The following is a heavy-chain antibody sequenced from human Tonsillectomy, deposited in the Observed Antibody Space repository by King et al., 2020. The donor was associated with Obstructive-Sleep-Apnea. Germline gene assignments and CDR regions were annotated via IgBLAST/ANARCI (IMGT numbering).Heavy chain of an antibody. D-gene: IGHD1-26*01. CDR3: AREGELFNWFDP. J-gene: IGHJ5*02. Sequence: QLQESGPGLVKTSETLSLTCTVSGGSISSYYWSWIRQPPGKGLEWIGYIYYSGSTNYNPSLKSRVTISVDTSKNQFSLKLSSVTAADTAVYYCAREGELFNWFDPWGQGTLVTVSS. V-gene: IGHV4-59*01. CDR1: GGSISSYY. CDR2: IYYSGST.